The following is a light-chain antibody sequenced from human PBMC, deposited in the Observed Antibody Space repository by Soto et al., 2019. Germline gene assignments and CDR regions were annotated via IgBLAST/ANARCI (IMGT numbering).Light chain of an antibody. CDR3: QHSYTSPFT. CDR1: QSISRY. Sequence: DIQMTQSPSSLSASVGDRITITCRASQSISRYLNWYQQKPGKPPTLLIYAASNLQSGVPSRFSGSGSGTDFTLTISSLQPEDFATYHCQHSYTSPFTFGPGTKVDIK. J-gene: IGKJ3*01. CDR2: AAS. V-gene: IGKV1-39*01.